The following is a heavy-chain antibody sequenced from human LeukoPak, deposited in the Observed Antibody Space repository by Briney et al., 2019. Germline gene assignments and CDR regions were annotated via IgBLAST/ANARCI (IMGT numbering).Heavy chain of an antibody. D-gene: IGHD2-15*01. Sequence: SQTLSLTCTVSGGSISSGDYYWSWIRQPPGKGLEWIGYIYYSGSTYYNPSLKSRVTISVDTSKNQFSLKLSSVTAADTAVYYCARALVAARGGDWFDPWGQGTLVTVSS. J-gene: IGHJ5*02. CDR1: GGSISSGDYY. CDR3: ARALVAARGGDWFDP. CDR2: IYYSGST. V-gene: IGHV4-30-4*01.